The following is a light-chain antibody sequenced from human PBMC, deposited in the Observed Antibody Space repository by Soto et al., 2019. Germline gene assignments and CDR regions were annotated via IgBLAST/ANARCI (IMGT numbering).Light chain of an antibody. CDR2: DAS. CDR1: QSISSF. Sequence: EIVLTQSPATLSLSPGERATLSCRASQSISSFLAWYQQKPGQAPRLLIYDASNRATGIPARFSGRGSGTDFTLTIGSLEPEDFAVYYCQQRSNWPLTFGGGTKVEI. CDR3: QQRSNWPLT. V-gene: IGKV3-11*01. J-gene: IGKJ4*01.